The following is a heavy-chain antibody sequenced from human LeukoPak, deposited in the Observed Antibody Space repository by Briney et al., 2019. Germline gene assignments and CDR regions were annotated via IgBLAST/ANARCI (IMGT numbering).Heavy chain of an antibody. V-gene: IGHV4-30-4*01. CDR3: ARGPPVLRFLGGAFDI. J-gene: IGHJ3*02. Sequence: PSETLSLTCTVSGGSIYSGDYYWSWIRQPPGKGLEWIGFIYYSGGTHLNPSLKSRVSISLDTSKNQFSLKLSSVTAADTAVYYCARGPPVLRFLGGAFDIWGQGTMVTVSS. D-gene: IGHD3-3*01. CDR1: GGSIYSGDYY. CDR2: IYYSGGT.